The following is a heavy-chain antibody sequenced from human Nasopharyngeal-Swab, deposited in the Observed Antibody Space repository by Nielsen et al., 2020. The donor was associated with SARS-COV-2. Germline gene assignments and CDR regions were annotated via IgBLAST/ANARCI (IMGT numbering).Heavy chain of an antibody. V-gene: IGHV1-24*01. CDR1: GYTLTDLS. Sequence: ASVTVSCKVSGYTLTDLSMHWVRQAPGKGLEWVGGFDPEDGETIYAQKFQGRVTMTEDTSTDTAYMELSSLTSEDTAVYYCTTVAGSYGRFDYWGQGTLVTVSS. CDR3: TTVAGSYGRFDY. J-gene: IGHJ4*02. CDR2: FDPEDGET. D-gene: IGHD1-26*01.